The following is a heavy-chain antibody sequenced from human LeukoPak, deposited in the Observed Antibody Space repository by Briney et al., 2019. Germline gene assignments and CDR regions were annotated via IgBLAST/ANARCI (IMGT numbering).Heavy chain of an antibody. CDR2: ISHTGSTM. CDR1: GFSFSSYS. J-gene: IGHJ6*02. V-gene: IGHV3-48*04. D-gene: IGHD3-10*01. Sequence: GGSLRLSCAASGFSFSSYSMNWVRQAPGKGLEWVSYISHTGSTMSYADSVKGRFTISRDNARNSLYLQMNSLRAEDTAVYYCAIPPLSGTGSSRPLAGMDVWGQGITVTVSS. CDR3: AIPPLSGTGSSRPLAGMDV.